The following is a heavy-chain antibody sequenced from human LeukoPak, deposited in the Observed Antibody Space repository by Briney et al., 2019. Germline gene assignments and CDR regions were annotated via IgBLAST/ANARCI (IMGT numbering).Heavy chain of an antibody. V-gene: IGHV4-4*09. CDR1: GGSISSYY. J-gene: IGHJ6*03. CDR2: IYTSGST. Sequence: SETLSLTCTVSGGSISSYYWSWLRQPPGKGLEWSGYIYTSGSTNYNPSLKSRVTISVDTSKNQFSLKLSSVTAADTAVYYCARLRMVLRYYYMDVWGKGTTVTVSS. CDR3: ARLRMVLRYYYMDV. D-gene: IGHD1-14*01.